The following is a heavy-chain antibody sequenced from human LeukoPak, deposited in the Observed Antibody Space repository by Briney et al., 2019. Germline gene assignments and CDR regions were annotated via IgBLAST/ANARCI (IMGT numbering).Heavy chain of an antibody. CDR3: ARGAQVVVITDDAFDI. D-gene: IGHD3-22*01. CDR1: GFTFSSYA. Sequence: PGGSLRLSCAASGFTFSSYAMSWVRRAPGKGLEWVSAISGNGGSTYDADSVKGRFTISRDNSKNTLYLQMNSLRAEDTAVYYCARGAQVVVITDDAFDIWGQGTMVTVSS. V-gene: IGHV3-23*01. CDR2: ISGNGGST. J-gene: IGHJ3*02.